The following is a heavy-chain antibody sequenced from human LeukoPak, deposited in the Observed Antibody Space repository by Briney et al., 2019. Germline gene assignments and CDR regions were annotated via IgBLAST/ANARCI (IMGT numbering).Heavy chain of an antibody. CDR3: ARDLWIVGATIRYWFDP. J-gene: IGHJ5*02. CDR1: GGSISSYY. CDR2: IYTSGST. V-gene: IGHV4-4*07. D-gene: IGHD1-26*01. Sequence: SGTLSLTCTVSGGSISSYYWSWIRQPAGKGLEWIGRIYTSGSTNYNPSLKSRVTMSVDTSKNQFSLKLSSVTAADTAVYYCARDLWIVGATIRYWFDPWGQGTLVTVSS.